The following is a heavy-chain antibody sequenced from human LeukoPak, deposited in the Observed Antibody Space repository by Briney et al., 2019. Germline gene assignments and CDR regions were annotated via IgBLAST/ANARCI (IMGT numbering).Heavy chain of an antibody. CDR2: IIPIFGTA. CDR1: GGTFSSYA. J-gene: IGHJ4*02. D-gene: IGHD3-10*01. Sequence: ASVKVSCKASGGTFSSYAISWVRQAPGQGLEWMGGIIPIFGTANYAQKFQGRVTITADESTSTAYMELSSLRSEDTAVYYCAKDNYYYYGSGSYYNGGALDYWGQGTLVTVSS. V-gene: IGHV1-69*13. CDR3: AKDNYYYYGSGSYYNGGALDY.